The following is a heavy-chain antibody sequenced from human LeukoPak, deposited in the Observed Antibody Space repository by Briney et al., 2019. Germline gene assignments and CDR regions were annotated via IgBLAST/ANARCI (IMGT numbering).Heavy chain of an antibody. D-gene: IGHD5-18*01. CDR1: GLTFGSYA. V-gene: IGHV3-48*02. Sequence: GGSLRLSCVASGLTFGSYAMSWVRQAPGKGLEWVSYISSSSSTIYYADSVEGRFTISRDNAKNSLYLQMNSLRDEDTAVFYCARDFDTASPVPEPAFDIWGQGTMVTVSS. CDR2: ISSSSSTI. CDR3: ARDFDTASPVPEPAFDI. J-gene: IGHJ3*02.